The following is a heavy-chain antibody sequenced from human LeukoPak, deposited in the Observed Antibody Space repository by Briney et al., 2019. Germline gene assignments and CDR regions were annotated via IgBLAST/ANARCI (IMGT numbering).Heavy chain of an antibody. J-gene: IGHJ3*02. D-gene: IGHD5-12*01. CDR1: GGTFSSYA. V-gene: IGHV1-69*06. CDR2: IIPIFGTA. CDR3: ARGPPRIVATISAAFDI. Sequence: SVKVSCKASGGTFSSYAISWVRQAPGQGLEWMGGIIPIFGTANYAQKFQGRVTITADKSTSTAYMELSSLRSEDTAVYYCARGPPRIVATISAAFDIWGQGTMVTVSS.